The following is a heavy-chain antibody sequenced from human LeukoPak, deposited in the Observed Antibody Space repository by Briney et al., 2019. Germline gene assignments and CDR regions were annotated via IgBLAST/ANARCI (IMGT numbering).Heavy chain of an antibody. CDR2: ISYDGSNK. V-gene: IGHV3-30-3*01. CDR1: GSTFSSYA. J-gene: IGHJ4*02. CDR3: AREVGYYDILTGKIDY. D-gene: IGHD3-9*01. Sequence: GGSLRLSCAASGSTFSSYAMHWVRQAPGKGLEWVAVISYDGSNKYYADSVKGRFTISRDNAKNSLYLQMNSLRAEDTAVYYCAREVGYYDILTGKIDYWGQGTLVTVSS.